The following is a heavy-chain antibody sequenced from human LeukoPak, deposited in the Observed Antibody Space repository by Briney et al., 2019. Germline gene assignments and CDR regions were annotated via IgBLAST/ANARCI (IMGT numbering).Heavy chain of an antibody. V-gene: IGHV3-21*01. J-gene: IGHJ3*02. CDR1: GFTVSSNY. CDR3: AREIAAAGDAFDI. CDR2: ISSSSSYI. D-gene: IGHD6-13*01. Sequence: GGSLRLSCAASGFTVSSNYMSWVRQAPGKGLEWVSSISSSSSYIYYADSVKGRFTISRDNAKISLYLQMNSLRAEDTAVYYCAREIAAAGDAFDIWGQGTMVTVSS.